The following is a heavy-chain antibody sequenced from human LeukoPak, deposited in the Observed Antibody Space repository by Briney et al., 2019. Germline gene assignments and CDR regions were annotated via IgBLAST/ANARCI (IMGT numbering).Heavy chain of an antibody. V-gene: IGHV3-7*04. CDR3: ARDCSGGSCYGWYFDL. J-gene: IGHJ2*01. Sequence: GGSLRLSCAASGSTFSSYWMSWVRQAPGKGLEWVANIKQDGSEKYYVDSVKGRFTISRDNAKNSLYLQMNSLRAEDTAVYYCARDCSGGSCYGWYFDLWGRGTLVTVSS. CDR1: GSTFSSYW. D-gene: IGHD2-15*01. CDR2: IKQDGSEK.